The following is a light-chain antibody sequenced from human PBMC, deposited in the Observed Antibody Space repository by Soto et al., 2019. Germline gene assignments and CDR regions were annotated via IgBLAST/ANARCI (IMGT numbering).Light chain of an antibody. CDR1: QSVSSY. CDR3: QQYGGSLMT. CDR2: DAS. V-gene: IGKV3-11*01. Sequence: EIVLTQSPATLSLSPEERATLSCRASQSVSSYLAWYQQKPGQAPRLLIYDASNRATGIPARFSGSGSGTDFTLTISSLEPEDFAVYYCQQYGGSLMTFGQGTRLEIK. J-gene: IGKJ5*01.